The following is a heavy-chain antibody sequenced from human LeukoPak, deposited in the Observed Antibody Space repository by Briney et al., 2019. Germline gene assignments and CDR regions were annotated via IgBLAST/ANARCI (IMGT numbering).Heavy chain of an antibody. V-gene: IGHV4-30-4*01. Sequence: PSETLSLTCTVSGGSISSGDHYWTWIRQPPGKGLEWIGYIFYSGSTYYNPSLESRVTMSVDTSKNQFSLKLRYVTAADTAVYYCARDGFTMVRGAYYYYGMDVWGQGTTVTVSS. J-gene: IGHJ6*02. CDR1: GGSISSGDHY. CDR3: ARDGFTMVRGAYYYYGMDV. CDR2: IFYSGST. D-gene: IGHD3-10*01.